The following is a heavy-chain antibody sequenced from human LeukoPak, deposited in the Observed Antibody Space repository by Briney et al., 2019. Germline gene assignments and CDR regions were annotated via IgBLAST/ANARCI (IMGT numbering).Heavy chain of an antibody. V-gene: IGHV1-2*02. Sequence: ASVKVSCKASGYTFTGYYMHWVRQAPGQGLEWMGWINPNSGGTNYAQKFQGRVTMTRDTSISTAYMELSRLRSDDTAVYYCAREGPNWDVVVVIDYWGQGTLVTVSS. J-gene: IGHJ4*02. CDR2: INPNSGGT. D-gene: IGHD2-15*01. CDR3: AREGPNWDVVVVIDY. CDR1: GYTFTGYY.